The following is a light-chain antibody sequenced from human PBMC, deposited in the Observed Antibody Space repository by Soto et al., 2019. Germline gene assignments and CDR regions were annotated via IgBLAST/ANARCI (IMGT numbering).Light chain of an antibody. CDR1: SGDVGAYNY. V-gene: IGLV2-14*01. J-gene: IGLJ1*01. CDR2: EVT. CDR3: SSFTTSTTYV. Sequence: QSVLAQPASVSGSPGQSITISCSGTSGDVGAYNYVAWYQQHPGKAPKLIIYEVTNRPSGVSYRFSASKSGNTASLTISGLHSEDEADYYCSSFTTSTTYVFGTGTKVTVL.